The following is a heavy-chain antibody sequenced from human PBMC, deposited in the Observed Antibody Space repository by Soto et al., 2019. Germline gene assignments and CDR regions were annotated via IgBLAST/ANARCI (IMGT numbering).Heavy chain of an antibody. V-gene: IGHV3-11*06. Sequence: GSLRLSCAASGFTFSDYYMNWIRQAPGKGLEWVSYISSSSGFTDYADSVKGRFTISRDNAKSSLYLQMNSLRAEDTAVYYCARALAAAGTVSARGGPTARCWGQGTLVTVSS. D-gene: IGHD6-13*01. CDR1: GFTFSDYY. J-gene: IGHJ4*02. CDR3: ARALAAAGTVSARGGPTARC. CDR2: ISSSSGFT.